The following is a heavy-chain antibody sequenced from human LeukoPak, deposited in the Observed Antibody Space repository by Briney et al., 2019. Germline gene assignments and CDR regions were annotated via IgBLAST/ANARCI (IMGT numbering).Heavy chain of an antibody. CDR1: GGSFSGYY. D-gene: IGHD3-10*01. V-gene: IGHV4-34*01. Sequence: PSETLSLTCDVYGGSFSGYYWSWIRQPPGKGLEWIGRIYYSGSTYYNPSLKSRVTISVDTSKNQFSLKLSSVSAADTAVYYCARDWAMVRGVIYWGQGTLVTVSS. CDR2: IYYSGST. CDR3: ARDWAMVRGVIY. J-gene: IGHJ4*02.